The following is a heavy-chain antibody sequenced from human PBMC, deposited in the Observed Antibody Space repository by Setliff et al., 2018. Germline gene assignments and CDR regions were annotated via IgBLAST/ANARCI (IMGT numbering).Heavy chain of an antibody. Sequence: PSETLSLTCSVSGASISTTYYYWDWIRQSPEKGLEWIGTIYQNGITYYNPSVKSRVTISVDKSKNQFSLSLGSVTAADTAVYYCATDGPVLNGDYISWGQGTLVTAPQ. J-gene: IGHJ5*02. CDR2: IYQNGIT. V-gene: IGHV4-39*07. CDR1: GASISTTYYY. CDR3: ATDGPVLNGDYIS. D-gene: IGHD3-10*01.